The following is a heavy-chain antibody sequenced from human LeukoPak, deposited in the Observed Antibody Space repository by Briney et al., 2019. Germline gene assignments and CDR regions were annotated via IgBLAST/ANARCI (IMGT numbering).Heavy chain of an antibody. CDR3: AKGDYYDFDY. CDR1: GFTFSNYG. D-gene: IGHD3-10*01. V-gene: IGHV3-23*01. Sequence: GGALRLSCAASGFTFSNYGMNWVRQAPGKGLEWVSIITSGVGITYYADSVKGRFTISRDNSKNTLYLQMNSLRADDTAVYYCAKGDYYDFDYWGQGTLVTVSS. J-gene: IGHJ4*02. CDR2: ITSGVGIT.